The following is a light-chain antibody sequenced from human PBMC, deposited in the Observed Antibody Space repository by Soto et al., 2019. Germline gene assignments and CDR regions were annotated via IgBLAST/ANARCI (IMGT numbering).Light chain of an antibody. CDR2: EVS. CDR1: SSDVGGYNY. CDR3: SSHAGGGKFV. Sequence: QSALTQPASVSGSPGQSITISCTGTSSDVGGYNYVSWYQQHPGKAPKLMIYEVSNRPSGVSNRFSGSKSANTASLTVSGLQAEDEADYYCSSHAGGGKFVFGTGTKVTVL. J-gene: IGLJ1*01. V-gene: IGLV2-14*01.